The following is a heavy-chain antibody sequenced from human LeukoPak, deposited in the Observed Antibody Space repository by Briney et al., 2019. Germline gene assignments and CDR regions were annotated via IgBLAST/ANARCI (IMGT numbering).Heavy chain of an antibody. CDR2: IYYSGST. Sequence: SETLSLTCTVSGGSISSYYWSWIRQPPGKGLEWIGSIYYSGSTNYNPSLKSRVTISVDTSKNQFSLKLSSVTAADTAVYYCARGGWLRLRYRDVYFDYWGQGTLVTVSS. CDR1: GGSISSYY. CDR3: ARGGWLRLRYRDVYFDY. D-gene: IGHD5-12*01. J-gene: IGHJ4*02. V-gene: IGHV4-59*01.